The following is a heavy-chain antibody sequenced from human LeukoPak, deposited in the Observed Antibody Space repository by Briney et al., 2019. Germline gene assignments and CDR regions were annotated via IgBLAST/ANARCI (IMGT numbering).Heavy chain of an antibody. CDR2: IYPGDSDT. V-gene: IGHV5-51*01. J-gene: IGHJ3*01. CDR1: GYSFTNNW. D-gene: IGHD4-23*01. Sequence: GESLKISCEGSGYSFTNNWIGWVRQMPEEGLEWMGIIYPGDSDTRYSPSFQGQVTISADKSISTAYLQWSGLKASDTAMYYCARLLGGNSDDAFDVWGQGTMVTVSS. CDR3: ARLLGGNSDDAFDV.